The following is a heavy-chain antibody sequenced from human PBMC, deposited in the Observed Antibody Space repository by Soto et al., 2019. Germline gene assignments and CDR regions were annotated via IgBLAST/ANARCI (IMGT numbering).Heavy chain of an antibody. CDR2: INTNSGAT. D-gene: IGHD3-3*01. CDR3: ARGGGTILAPLP. CDR1: GYTFTGYF. Sequence: QVQLMQSGAEMKKPGASVKVSCKASGYTFTGYFMHWVRQAPGQGLEWMGWINTNSGATKYAHKFKGRVTMTRDTSISTAYMELSGLTSDDTAVYFCARGGGTILAPLPWGQGTLVTVSS. J-gene: IGHJ5*02. V-gene: IGHV1-2*02.